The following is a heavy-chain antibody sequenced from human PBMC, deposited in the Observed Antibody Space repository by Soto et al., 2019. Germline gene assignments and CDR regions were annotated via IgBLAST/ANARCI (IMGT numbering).Heavy chain of an antibody. J-gene: IGHJ6*02. CDR1: GYTFTSYG. CDR2: ISAYNGNT. V-gene: IGHV1-18*01. CDR3: ARELRFLEWLPGLYYYGMDV. Sequence: ASVKVSCKASGYTFTSYGISWVRQAPGQGLEWMGWISAYNGNTNYAQKLQGRVTMTTDTSTSTAYMELRSLRSDDTAVYYCARELRFLEWLPGLYYYGMDVWGQGTTVTVSS. D-gene: IGHD3-3*01.